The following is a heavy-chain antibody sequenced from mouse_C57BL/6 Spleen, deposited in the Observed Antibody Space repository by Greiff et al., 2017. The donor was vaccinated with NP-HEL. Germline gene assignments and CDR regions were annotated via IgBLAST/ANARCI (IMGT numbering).Heavy chain of an antibody. D-gene: IGHD1-1*01. Sequence: QVQLQQSGPELVKPGASVKISCKASGYAFSSSWMNWVKQRPGKGLEWIGRIYPGDGDTNYNGKFKGKATLTADKSSSTAYMQLSSLTSEDSAVYFCARSFYYGSSYGFDYWGQGTTLTVSS. V-gene: IGHV1-82*01. CDR3: ARSFYYGSSYGFDY. CDR1: GYAFSSSW. CDR2: IYPGDGDT. J-gene: IGHJ2*01.